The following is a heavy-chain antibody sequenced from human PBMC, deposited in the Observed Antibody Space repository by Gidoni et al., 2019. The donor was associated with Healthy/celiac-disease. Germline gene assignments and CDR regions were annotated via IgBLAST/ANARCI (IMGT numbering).Heavy chain of an antibody. CDR2: INHSGST. Sequence: QVQLQQCGAGLLKPSETLSLTCAVYVGSFSGYYWSWIRQPPGKGLEWIGEINHSGSTNYNPSLKSRVTISVDTSKNQFSLKLSSVTAADTAVYYCARGRSAFYYGSGSLPFDYWGQGTLVTVSS. J-gene: IGHJ4*02. D-gene: IGHD3-10*01. V-gene: IGHV4-34*01. CDR1: VGSFSGYY. CDR3: ARGRSAFYYGSGSLPFDY.